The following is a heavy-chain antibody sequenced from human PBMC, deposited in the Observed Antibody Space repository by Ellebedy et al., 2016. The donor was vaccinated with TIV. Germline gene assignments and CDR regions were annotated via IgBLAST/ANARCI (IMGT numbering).Heavy chain of an antibody. CDR2: INAGNGRT. D-gene: IGHD2-15*01. CDR1: GYIFGHYA. J-gene: IGHJ4*02. Sequence: AASVKVSCKASGYIFGHYAIHWVRQAPGQRLEWVGWINAGNGRTEYSQEFQGRVSIGRDTSASTVYMALSGLRSEDTGVYFCARGGRGAYSNFDFWGQGTLVTVSS. CDR3: ARGGRGAYSNFDF. V-gene: IGHV1-3*03.